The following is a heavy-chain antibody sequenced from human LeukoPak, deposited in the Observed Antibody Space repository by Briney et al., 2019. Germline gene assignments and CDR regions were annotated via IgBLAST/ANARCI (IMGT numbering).Heavy chain of an antibody. V-gene: IGHV4-4*02. D-gene: IGHD6-13*01. CDR2: IDHSGST. CDR3: ASSSWYGGENYYYGMDV. Sequence: SGTLSLTCAVSGGSSSSSNWWNWVRQPPGKGLEWIGEIDHSGSTYYNPSLKSRVTISVDTSKNQFSLKLSSVTAADTAVYYCASSSWYGGENYYYGMDVWGQGTTVTVSS. CDR1: GGSSSSSNW. J-gene: IGHJ6*02.